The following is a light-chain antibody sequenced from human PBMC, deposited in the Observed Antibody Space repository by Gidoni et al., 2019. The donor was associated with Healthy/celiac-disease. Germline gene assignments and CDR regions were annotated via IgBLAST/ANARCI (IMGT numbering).Light chain of an antibody. J-gene: IGKJ3*01. CDR2: AAS. CDR3: QQRSNWPPFT. Sequence: EIVLTQCPATLSLSPGERATLSCRASQSVSSYLAWYQQKPGQAPRLLIYAASNRATGIPARFSGSGSGTDFTLTISSLEPEDFAVYYCQQRSNWPPFTFGPXTNVDIK. CDR1: QSVSSY. V-gene: IGKV3-11*01.